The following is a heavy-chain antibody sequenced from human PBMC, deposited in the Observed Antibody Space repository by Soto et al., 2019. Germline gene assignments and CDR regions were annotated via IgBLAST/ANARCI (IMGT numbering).Heavy chain of an antibody. D-gene: IGHD5-12*01. CDR1: GGTFSSYA. CDR2: IIPIFGTA. V-gene: IGHV1-69*13. CDR3: ARGGGYSGYDAGDATGDYYYYGMDV. Sequence: PSVKVSSKASGGTFSSYAISWVRQAPGQGLEWMGGIIPIFGTANYAQKFQGRVTITADESTSTAYMELSSLRSEDTAVYYCARGGGYSGYDAGDATGDYYYYGMDVWGQGTTVTVSS. J-gene: IGHJ6*02.